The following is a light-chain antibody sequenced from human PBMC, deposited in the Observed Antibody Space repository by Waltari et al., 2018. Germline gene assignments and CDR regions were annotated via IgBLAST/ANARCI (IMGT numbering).Light chain of an antibody. CDR2: AAS. V-gene: IGKV1-39*01. Sequence: DIQMTQSPSSLSASVGDRVTITCRASQSISSYLNWYQQKPGKVPKLLIYAASSLQSWVPSRVSGSGSGTDFTLTISSLQPEDFATYYCQQSYSTPLTFGPGTKVDIK. CDR1: QSISSY. CDR3: QQSYSTPLT. J-gene: IGKJ3*01.